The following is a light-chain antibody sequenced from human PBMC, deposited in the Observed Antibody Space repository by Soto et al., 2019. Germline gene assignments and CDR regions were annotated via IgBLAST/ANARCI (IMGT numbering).Light chain of an antibody. J-gene: IGKJ4*01. CDR1: QSVTTF. CDR2: DAS. CDR3: QQRTNWPLT. Sequence: PGERATLSCRASQSVTTFLAWYQQKPGQAPRLLIYDASKRATGIPARFSGSGSGTDFTLTISTLEPEDFAVYYCQQRTNWPLTFGGGTKVEIK. V-gene: IGKV3-11*01.